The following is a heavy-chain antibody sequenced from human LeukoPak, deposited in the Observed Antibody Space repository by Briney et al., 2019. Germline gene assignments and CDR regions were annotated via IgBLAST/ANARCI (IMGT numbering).Heavy chain of an antibody. Sequence: PSETLSLTRAVSGYSISSGYYWGWIRQPPGKGLEWIGSIYHSGSTYYNPSLKGRVTISVDTSENQFSLNLTSVTAADTAVYYCARVVSRQIGGFDPWGQGTVVTVSS. V-gene: IGHV4-38-2*01. J-gene: IGHJ5*02. D-gene: IGHD3-16*01. CDR2: IYHSGST. CDR1: GYSISSGYY. CDR3: ARVVSRQIGGFDP.